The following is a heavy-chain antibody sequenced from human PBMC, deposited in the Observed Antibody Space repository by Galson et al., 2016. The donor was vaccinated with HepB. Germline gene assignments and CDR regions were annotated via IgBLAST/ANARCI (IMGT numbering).Heavy chain of an antibody. D-gene: IGHD3-22*01. V-gene: IGHV1-69*06. Sequence: SVKVSCKASGGTFSSSGISWVRQAPGQGLEWMAGIIPFFGTVNYAQKFQGRVTITADKSTSTVYLELSSLRSEDTAIYYCASTPNYDSSGYFGHFDYWGRGTLVTVSS. CDR2: IIPFFGTV. CDR1: GGTFSSSG. J-gene: IGHJ4*02. CDR3: ASTPNYDSSGYFGHFDY.